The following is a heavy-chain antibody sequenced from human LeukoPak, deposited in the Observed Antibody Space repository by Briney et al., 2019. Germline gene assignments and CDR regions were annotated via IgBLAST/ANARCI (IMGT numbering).Heavy chain of an antibody. D-gene: IGHD1-26*01. CDR2: IKSKTDGGTT. Sequence: PGGSLRLSCAASGFTVNNAWMSWVRQAPGKGLEWVGRIKSKTDGGTTDYAAPVKARFTISRDDSKNTLYLQMNSLQIEDTAVYYCTRIIKSGSFDYWGQGVLVTVSS. CDR1: GFTVNNAW. J-gene: IGHJ4*02. V-gene: IGHV3-15*01. CDR3: TRIIKSGSFDY.